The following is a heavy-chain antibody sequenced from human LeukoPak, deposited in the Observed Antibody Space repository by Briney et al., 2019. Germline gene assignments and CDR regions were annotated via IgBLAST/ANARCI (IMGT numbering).Heavy chain of an antibody. CDR3: ARLPYSSGWYVY. Sequence: PSETLSLTCAVYGGSFSGYYWSWIRQPPGKGLEWIGYIYYSGSTNYNPSLKGQVTISVDTSKNQFSLKLSSVTAADTAVYYCARLPYSSGWYVYWGQGTLVTVSS. D-gene: IGHD6-19*01. CDR1: GGSFSGYY. V-gene: IGHV4-59*01. CDR2: IYYSGST. J-gene: IGHJ4*02.